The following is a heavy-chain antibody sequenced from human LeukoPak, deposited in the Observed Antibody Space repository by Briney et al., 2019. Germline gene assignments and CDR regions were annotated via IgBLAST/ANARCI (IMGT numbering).Heavy chain of an antibody. CDR2: LIENGATT. CDR3: VKDYQVGNSPAFGDY. CDR1: GFTFSSHA. D-gene: IGHD1-26*01. J-gene: IGHJ4*02. V-gene: IGHV3-23*01. Sequence: GGSLRLSCAASGFTFSSHAMSWVRRAPGKGLEWVSGLIENGATTYYADSVEGRFTISRDNSRNTMYLQMNSPRVEDTAVYYCVKDYQVGNSPAFGDYWGQGTLVTISS.